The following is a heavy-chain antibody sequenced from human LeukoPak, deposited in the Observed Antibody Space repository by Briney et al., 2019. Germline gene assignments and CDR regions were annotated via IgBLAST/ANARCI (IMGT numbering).Heavy chain of an antibody. CDR3: MGGGDWNNYYYYMDV. D-gene: IGHD1-1*01. Sequence: SETLSLTCTVSGGSISSGGYYWGWIRQPPGKGLEWIGSIYHSGSTYYNPSLKSRVTISVDTSKNQFSLKLSSVTAADTAVYYCMGGGDWNNYYYYMDVWGKGTTVTVSS. CDR2: IYHSGST. CDR1: GGSISSGGYY. J-gene: IGHJ6*03. V-gene: IGHV4-39*07.